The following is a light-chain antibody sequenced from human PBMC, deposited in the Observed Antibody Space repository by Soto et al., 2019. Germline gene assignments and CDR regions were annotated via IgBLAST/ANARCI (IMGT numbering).Light chain of an antibody. CDR3: QQANSFPLT. J-gene: IGKJ5*01. CDR2: WAS. V-gene: IGKV4-1*01. CDR1: QSVLYRSNSKNY. Sequence: DIVMTQSPDSLAVSLGERATINCKSSQSVLYRSNSKNYLAWYQHKPGQPPKMLIYWASIRESGVPDRFSGSGSGTDFTLTISSLQPEHFATYYCQQANSFPLTFGQGTRLEIK.